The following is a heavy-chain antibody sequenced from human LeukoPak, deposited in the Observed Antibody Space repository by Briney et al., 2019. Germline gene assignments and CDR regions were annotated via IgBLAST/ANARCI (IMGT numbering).Heavy chain of an antibody. CDR3: ARDFGWWELLSWFDP. Sequence: ASVKVSCKASGGTFSSYAISWVRQAPGQGLEWMGIINPSGGSTSYAQKFQGRVTMTRDTSTSTVYRELSSLRSEDTAVYYCARDFGWWELLSWFDPWGQGTLVTVSS. CDR2: INPSGGST. D-gene: IGHD1-26*01. CDR1: GGTFSSYA. V-gene: IGHV1-46*03. J-gene: IGHJ5*02.